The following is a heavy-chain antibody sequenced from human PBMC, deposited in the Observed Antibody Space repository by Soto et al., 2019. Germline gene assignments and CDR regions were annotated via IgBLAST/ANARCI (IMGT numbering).Heavy chain of an antibody. D-gene: IGHD3-10*01. CDR2: ISYDGSNK. CDR1: GFTFSSYG. Sequence: GGSLSLSCAASGFTFSSYGMHWVRQAPGKGLEWVAVISYDGSNKYYADSVKGRFTISRDNSKNTLYLQMNSLRAEDTAVYYCAKDSSSACGSGSYLCPSYGMDVWGQGTTVTVSS. CDR3: AKDSSSACGSGSYLCPSYGMDV. V-gene: IGHV3-30*18. J-gene: IGHJ6*02.